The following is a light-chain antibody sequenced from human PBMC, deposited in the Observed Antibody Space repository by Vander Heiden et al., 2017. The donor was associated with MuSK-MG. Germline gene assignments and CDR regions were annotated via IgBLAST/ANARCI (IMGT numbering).Light chain of an antibody. Sequence: DIVMTQSPDSLAVSLGERATINCKSSQSALYSSNNKNFLACYQQKPGQPPKLLIYWASTRESGVPDRFSGSGSGTDFTLTISSLQAEDVAVYYCQQYYSTPPAFGPGTKVDIK. CDR1: QSALYSSNNKNF. CDR3: QQYYSTPPA. V-gene: IGKV4-1*01. CDR2: WAS. J-gene: IGKJ3*01.